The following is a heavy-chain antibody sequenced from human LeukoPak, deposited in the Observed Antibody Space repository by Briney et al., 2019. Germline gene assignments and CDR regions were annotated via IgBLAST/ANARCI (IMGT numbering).Heavy chain of an antibody. Sequence: KTGGSLRLSCSASGLSFSNYAMHWVRQAPGKGLEWIGYIYYSGTTNYNPSLKSRVTISVDTSKDQLSLKLSSVTAADTAVYYCARLDAREDDAFDIWGQGTMVTVSS. CDR1: GLSFSNYA. V-gene: IGHV4-59*08. D-gene: IGHD1-26*01. J-gene: IGHJ3*02. CDR2: IYYSGTT. CDR3: ARLDAREDDAFDI.